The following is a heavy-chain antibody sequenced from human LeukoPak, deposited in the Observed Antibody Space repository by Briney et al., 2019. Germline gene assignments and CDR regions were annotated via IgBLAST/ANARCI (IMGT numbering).Heavy chain of an antibody. CDR1: GGSISSYY. CDR3: ASLDGGGAAAGVGPFDY. J-gene: IGHJ4*02. Sequence: SETLSLTCTVSGGSISSYYWSWIRQPPGKGLEWIGYIYYSGSTNYNPSLKSRVTISVDTSKNQFSLKLSSVTAADTAVYYCASLDGGGAAAGVGPFDYWGQGTLVTVSS. CDR2: IYYSGST. D-gene: IGHD6-13*01. V-gene: IGHV4-59*08.